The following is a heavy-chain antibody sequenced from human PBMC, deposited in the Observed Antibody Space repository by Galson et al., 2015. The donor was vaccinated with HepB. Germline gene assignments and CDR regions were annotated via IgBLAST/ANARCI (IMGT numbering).Heavy chain of an antibody. CDR2: IDPSDSYT. Sequence: QSGAEVKKPGEPLRISCKGSGYSFTSYWISWVRQMPGKGLEWMGRIDPSDSYTNYSPSFQGNVTISADKSISTAYLQWSSLKASDTAMYYCARRKGGGAPGAPYYYYGMDVWGQGTTVTVSS. CDR1: GYSFTSYW. V-gene: IGHV5-10-1*01. CDR3: ARRKGGGAPGAPYYYYGMDV. D-gene: IGHD1-26*01. J-gene: IGHJ6*02.